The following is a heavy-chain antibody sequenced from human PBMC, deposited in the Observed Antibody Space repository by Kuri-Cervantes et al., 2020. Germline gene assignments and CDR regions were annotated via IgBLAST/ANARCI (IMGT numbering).Heavy chain of an antibody. D-gene: IGHD3-22*01. V-gene: IGHV1-18*01. J-gene: IGHJ4*02. CDR3: ARGKCYYDSSGYYWGTCFDY. Sequence: ASVKVSCKASGYTFTSYGISWVRQAPGQGLEWMGWISAYNGNTNYAQKLQGRVTMTTDTSTSTAYMELRSLRSEDTAVYYCARGKCYYDSSGYYWGTCFDYWGQGTLVTVSS. CDR2: ISAYNGNT. CDR1: GYTFTSYG.